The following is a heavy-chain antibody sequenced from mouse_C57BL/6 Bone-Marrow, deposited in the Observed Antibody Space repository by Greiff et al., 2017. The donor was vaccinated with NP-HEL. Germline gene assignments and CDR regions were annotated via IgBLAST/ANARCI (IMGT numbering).Heavy chain of an antibody. Sequence: EVHLVESGGDLVKPGGSLKLSCAASGFTFSSYGMSWVRQTPDKRLEWVATISSGGSYTYYLDSVKGRFTISRDNAKNTLYLQMSSLKSEDTAMYYCARQKRLAYWGQGTLVTVSA. CDR1: GFTFSSYG. J-gene: IGHJ3*01. V-gene: IGHV5-6*01. CDR2: ISSGGSYT. CDR3: ARQKRLAY.